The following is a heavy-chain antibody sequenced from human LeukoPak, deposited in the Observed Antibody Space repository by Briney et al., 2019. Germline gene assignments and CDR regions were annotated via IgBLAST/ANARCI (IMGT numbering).Heavy chain of an antibody. Sequence: GSSVKVSCKASGDTFSSYAISWVRQAPGQGLEWMGGIIPIFGTANYAQKFQGRVTITTDESTSTAYMELSSLRSEDTAMYYCARDRPPHISGTYGHLDYWGQGTLVTVSS. J-gene: IGHJ4*02. D-gene: IGHD3-10*01. CDR3: ARDRPPHISGTYGHLDY. V-gene: IGHV1-69*05. CDR2: IIPIFGTA. CDR1: GDTFSSYA.